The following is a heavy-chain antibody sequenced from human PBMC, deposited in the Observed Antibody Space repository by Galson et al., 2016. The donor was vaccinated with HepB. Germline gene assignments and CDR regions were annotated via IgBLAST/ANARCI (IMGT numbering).Heavy chain of an antibody. CDR2: ISITSGYK. J-gene: IGHJ6*02. CDR1: GFTFSTYS. V-gene: IGHV3-21*01. CDR3: AKSAGRAVTTLDYYYGMDA. Sequence: SLRLSCAASGFTFSTYSMNWVRQAPGKGLEWVSFISITSGYKYYADSLKGRVTISRDNAKNSLYLQMNSLRAEDTAVYYCAKSAGRAVTTLDYYYGMDAWGQGTTVTVSS. D-gene: IGHD4-17*01.